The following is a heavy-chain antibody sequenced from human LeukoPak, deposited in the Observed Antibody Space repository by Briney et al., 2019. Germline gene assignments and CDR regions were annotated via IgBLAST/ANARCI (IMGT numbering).Heavy chain of an antibody. V-gene: IGHV3-73*01. CDR3: TRTTVTMADWFDP. Sequence: GGSLRPSCAASGLTFSGSAMHWVRQASGKGLEWVGRIRTKGKSYATEYAASVKGRFIISRDDLKNTAYLQMNSLKIEDTAVYYCTRTTVTMADWFDPWGQGTLVTVSS. CDR1: GLTFSGSA. D-gene: IGHD4-17*01. CDR2: IRTKGKSYAT. J-gene: IGHJ5*02.